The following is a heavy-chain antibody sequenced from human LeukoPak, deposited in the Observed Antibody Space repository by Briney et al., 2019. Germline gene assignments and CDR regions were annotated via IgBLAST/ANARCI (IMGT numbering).Heavy chain of an antibody. V-gene: IGHV1-69*04. CDR3: AGIAAAGGDY. CDR1: GGTFTSYA. Sequence: SVKVSCKASGGTFTSYAISWVRQAPRQGLEWMGRIIPILGIANYAQKFQGRVTITADKSTSTAYMELSSLRSDDTAVYYCAGIAAAGGDYWGQGTLVTVSS. D-gene: IGHD6-13*01. CDR2: IIPILGIA. J-gene: IGHJ4*02.